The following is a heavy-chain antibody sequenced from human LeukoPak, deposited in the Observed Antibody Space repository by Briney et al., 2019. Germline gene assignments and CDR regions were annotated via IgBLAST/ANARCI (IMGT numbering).Heavy chain of an antibody. D-gene: IGHD3-10*01. J-gene: IGHJ4*02. CDR2: IYYSGST. CDR3: ARRYGSGSSGTFDY. CDR1: GGSISSSSYY. Sequence: PSETLSLTCTVSGGSISSSSYYWGWIRQPPGKGLEWIGSIYYSGSTYYNPSLKSRVTISVDTSKNQFSLKLSSVTAADTAVYYCARRYGSGSSGTFDYWGQGTLVTVSS. V-gene: IGHV4-39*07.